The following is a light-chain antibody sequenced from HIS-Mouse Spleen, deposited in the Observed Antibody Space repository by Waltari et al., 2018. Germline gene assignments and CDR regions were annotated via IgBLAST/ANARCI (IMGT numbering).Light chain of an antibody. Sequence: QSALTQPASVSGSPGQSITISCTGTSCDVGSYTLVSWYQQHPGKAPKLMIYEGSKRPSGVSNRFSGSKSGNTASLTISGLQAEDKADYYCCSYAGSSTVVFGGGTKLTVL. J-gene: IGLJ2*01. CDR1: SCDVGSYTL. CDR2: EGS. V-gene: IGLV2-23*01. CDR3: CSYAGSSTVV.